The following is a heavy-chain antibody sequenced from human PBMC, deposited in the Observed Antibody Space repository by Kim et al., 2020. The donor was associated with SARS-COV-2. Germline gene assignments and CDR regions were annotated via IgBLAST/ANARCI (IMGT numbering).Heavy chain of an antibody. D-gene: IGHD1-7*01. CDR3: ARDLGTSPGGGY. J-gene: IGHJ4*02. Sequence: GGSLRLSCTASGFALSTYHMDWVRQAPGKGLEWISFITTSSSVIKYADSVQGRFAISRDKAKNALYLQMDRLRDEDTAVYFCARDLGTSPGGGYWGQGTLVTVSS. CDR1: GFALSTYH. CDR2: ITTSSSVI. V-gene: IGHV3-48*02.